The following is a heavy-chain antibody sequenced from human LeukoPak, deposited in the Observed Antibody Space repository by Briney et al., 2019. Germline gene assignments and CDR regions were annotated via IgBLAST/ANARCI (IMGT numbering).Heavy chain of an antibody. CDR1: GFTFGSYS. D-gene: IGHD4-11*01. Sequence: GGSLRLSCAASGFTFGSYSMAWVRQAPGKGLEWVSVIYSGGSTYYADSVKGRFTISRDNSKNTLYLQMNSLRAEDTAVYYCAREGMTTASFDPWGQGTLVTVSS. V-gene: IGHV3-53*01. CDR3: AREGMTTASFDP. CDR2: IYSGGST. J-gene: IGHJ5*02.